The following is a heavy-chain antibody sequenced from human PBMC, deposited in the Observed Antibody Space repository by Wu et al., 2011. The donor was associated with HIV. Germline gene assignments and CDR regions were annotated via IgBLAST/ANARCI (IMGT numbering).Heavy chain of an antibody. CDR3: AKEVQPYYYDGSGFLDGLDV. J-gene: IGHJ3*01. CDR1: GYSFSAHG. D-gene: IGHD3-22*01. CDR2: ISPHDGNT. Sequence: QVQLIQSGSELKKPGAAVKVSCRAGGYSFSAHGISWVRQAPGEGLEWVGWISPHDGNTNYAQKFQGRLTLTTDASTRTTYMDLRSLKPDDTAIYYCAKEVQPYYYDGSGFLDGLDVWGRGDDWSPSPQ. V-gene: IGHV1-18*01.